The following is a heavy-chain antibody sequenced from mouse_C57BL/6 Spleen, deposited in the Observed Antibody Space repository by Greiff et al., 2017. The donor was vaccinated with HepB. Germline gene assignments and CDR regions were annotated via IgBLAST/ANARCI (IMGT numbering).Heavy chain of an antibody. CDR2: INPNNGGT. J-gene: IGHJ3*01. D-gene: IGHD1-1*01. V-gene: IGHV1-26*01. Sequence: VQLQQSGPELVKPGASVKISCKASGYTFTDYYMNWVKQSHGKSLEWIGDINPNNGGTSYNQKFKGKATVTVDKSSSTAYMELRSQTSEDSAVYYWLRYYYGSTWFAYWGQGTLVTVSA. CDR1: GYTFTDYY. CDR3: LRYYYGSTWFAY.